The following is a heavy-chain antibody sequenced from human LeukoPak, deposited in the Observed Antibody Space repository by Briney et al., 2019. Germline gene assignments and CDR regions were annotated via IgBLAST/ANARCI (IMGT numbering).Heavy chain of an antibody. D-gene: IGHD3-16*02. J-gene: IGHJ4*02. CDR1: GFTFSSYA. V-gene: IGHV3-30-3*01. Sequence: GGSLRLSCAASGFTFSSYAMHWVRQAPGKGLEWVAVISYDGSNKYYADSVEGRFTISRDNSKNTLYLQMNSLRAEDTAVYYCAVGPGALVMFLDYWGQGTLVTVSS. CDR2: ISYDGSNK. CDR3: AVGPGALVMFLDY.